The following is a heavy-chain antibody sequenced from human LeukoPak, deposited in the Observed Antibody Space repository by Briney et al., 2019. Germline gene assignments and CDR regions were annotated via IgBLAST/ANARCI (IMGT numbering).Heavy chain of an antibody. Sequence: ASVKVSCKASGGTFSSYAISWVRQAPGQGLEWMGGIIPIFGTANYAQKFQGRVTITTDESTSTAYMELSSLRSDDTAVYYCARDPAGHYDFWSGYWRYWGQGTLVTVSS. D-gene: IGHD3-3*01. V-gene: IGHV1-69*05. J-gene: IGHJ4*02. CDR3: ARDPAGHYDFWSGYWRY. CDR2: IIPIFGTA. CDR1: GGTFSSYA.